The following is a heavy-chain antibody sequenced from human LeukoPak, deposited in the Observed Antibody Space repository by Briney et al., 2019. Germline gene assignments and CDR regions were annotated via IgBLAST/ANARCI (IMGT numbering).Heavy chain of an antibody. Sequence: GGSLRLSCAASGFTFDDYTMHWVRQAPGKGLEWVSLISWDGGSTYYADSVKGRFTISRDNAKNSLYLQMNSLRAEDTAVYYCARASGGVRGYDLYYFDYWGQGTLVTVSS. J-gene: IGHJ4*02. CDR1: GFTFDDYT. D-gene: IGHD5-12*01. V-gene: IGHV3-43*01. CDR2: ISWDGGST. CDR3: ARASGGVRGYDLYYFDY.